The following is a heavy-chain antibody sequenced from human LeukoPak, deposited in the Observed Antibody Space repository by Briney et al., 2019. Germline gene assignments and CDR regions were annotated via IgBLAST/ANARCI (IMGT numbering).Heavy chain of an antibody. Sequence: APVKVSCKASGYTFTGYYMHWVRQAPGQGLEWMGWINPNSGGTNYAQKFQGRVTMTRDTSISTAYMELSRLRSDDTAVYYCARDTSRILYSLVYWGQGTLVTVSS. CDR1: GYTFTGYY. CDR2: INPNSGGT. D-gene: IGHD2-8*01. J-gene: IGHJ4*02. CDR3: ARDTSRILYSLVY. V-gene: IGHV1-2*02.